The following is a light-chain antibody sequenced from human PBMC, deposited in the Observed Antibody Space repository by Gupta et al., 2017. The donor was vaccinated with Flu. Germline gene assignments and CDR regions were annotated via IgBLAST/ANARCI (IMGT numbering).Light chain of an antibody. J-gene: IGLJ2*01. Sequence: QSALAQPASVSGSPGQSITISCTGTSSDIDTYNFVSWYQQHPGKAPKLMIYEVGRRPSGVSNRFSGSKSGNTASLTISGLQAEDEADYYCNSYTTSTTPGVFGGGTKLTVL. CDR1: SSDIDTYNF. CDR3: NSYTTSTTPGV. CDR2: EVG. V-gene: IGLV2-14*01.